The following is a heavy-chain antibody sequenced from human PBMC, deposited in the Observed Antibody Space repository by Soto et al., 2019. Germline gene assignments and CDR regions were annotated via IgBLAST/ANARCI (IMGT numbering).Heavy chain of an antibody. CDR2: INAGNGNT. D-gene: IGHD1-7*01. CDR1: GYTFTSYA. CDR3: ARRYGITGTIDY. J-gene: IGHJ4*02. Sequence: AAVKVSCKASGYTFTSYAMHWVRQAPGQRLEWMGWINAGNGNTKYSQKFQGRVTITRDTSASTAYMELSSLRSEDTAVYYCARRYGITGTIDYWGQGTLVPVSS. V-gene: IGHV1-3*01.